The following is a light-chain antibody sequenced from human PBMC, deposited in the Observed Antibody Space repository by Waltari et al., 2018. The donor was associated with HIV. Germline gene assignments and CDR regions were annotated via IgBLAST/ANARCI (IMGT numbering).Light chain of an antibody. V-gene: IGLV2-11*01. CDR1: SSDVGGSDY. CDR3: CSYAGTHYV. Sequence: QSALTQPRSVSKSPGQSVTISCPGTSSDVGGSDYVSWYQQHPGKAPKLLIYDVTKRPSGVPDRFSGSKSGNTASLTISGLQAEDEADYYCCSYAGTHYVFGTGTKVTVL. CDR2: DVT. J-gene: IGLJ1*01.